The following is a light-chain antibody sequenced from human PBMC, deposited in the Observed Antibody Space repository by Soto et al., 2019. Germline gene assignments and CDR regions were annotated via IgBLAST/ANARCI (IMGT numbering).Light chain of an antibody. J-gene: IGKJ5*01. CDR2: DAS. CDR1: QSLNNY. V-gene: IGKV1-5*01. CDR3: QQYYRSSIT. Sequence: DIQMTQSPATLSASFGDRVTITCRASQSLNNYLAWYQQKPGKAPKLLIYDASTLERGVPSRFRGTGSGTEFTLTISSLQPDDFETYYCQQYYRSSITFGQGTRLETK.